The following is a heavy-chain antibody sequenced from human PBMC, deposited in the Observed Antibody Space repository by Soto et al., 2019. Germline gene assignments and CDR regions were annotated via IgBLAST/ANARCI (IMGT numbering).Heavy chain of an antibody. D-gene: IGHD1-26*01. CDR1: SDAIKSSY. CDR2: VYFSGTT. J-gene: IGHJ5*02. V-gene: IGHV4-59*08. CDR3: ASDLSGGRRYYEFDT. Sequence: PSETLSLTCTISSDAIKSSYWSWVRQPPGKGLEWIGSVYFSGTTNSNPSLESRVTISADTSKNLFSLKVVSVTPSDTAVYFCASDLSGGRRYYEFDTWGLGDVLTVSS.